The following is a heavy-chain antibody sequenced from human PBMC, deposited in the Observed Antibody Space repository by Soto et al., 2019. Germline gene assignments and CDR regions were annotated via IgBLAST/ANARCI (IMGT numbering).Heavy chain of an antibody. J-gene: IGHJ4*02. V-gene: IGHV3-33*01. CDR3: GSGVDYRDYEIDY. D-gene: IGHD4-17*01. CDR2: IWYDGSNE. Sequence: QVQLVESGGGVVQPGRSLRLSCAASGFTFSNNGMHWVRQAPGKGLEWVAVIWYDGSNEYFADSVKGRFTISRDNSKNTLFLQMDSLRDEDTAVYYFGSGVDYRDYEIDYGGQGPLVPVSS. CDR1: GFTFSNNG.